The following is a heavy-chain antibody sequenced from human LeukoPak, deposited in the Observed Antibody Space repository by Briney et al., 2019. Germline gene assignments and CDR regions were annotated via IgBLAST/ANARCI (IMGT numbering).Heavy chain of an antibody. D-gene: IGHD3-9*01. Sequence: PGGSLRLFRAASGGTFDDYGMSWVRQAPGTGLEWVSGINSNGGSTGYADSVKGRFTISRDNAKNSLYLQMNSLRAEDTALYYCARTFYDISTGYYPTGYMDVWGKGTTVTVSS. J-gene: IGHJ6*03. V-gene: IGHV3-20*04. CDR2: INSNGGST. CDR1: GGTFDDYG. CDR3: ARTFYDISTGYYPTGYMDV.